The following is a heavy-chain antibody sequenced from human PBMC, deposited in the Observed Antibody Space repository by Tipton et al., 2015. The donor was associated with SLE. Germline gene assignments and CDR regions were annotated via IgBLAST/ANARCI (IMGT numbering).Heavy chain of an antibody. CDR3: ATFFGHSSASPDALDI. CDR2: VNHLGTI. CDR1: GGSFSGCY. J-gene: IGHJ3*02. Sequence: TLSLTCDVNGGSFSGCYWSWIRQSPGKGLEWIGEVNHLGTIYYNASLKSRVTISIDTSKTHFSLKLTSVTAADTAVYYCATFFGHSSASPDALDIWGQGTMVTVSS. D-gene: IGHD6-6*01. V-gene: IGHV4-34*01.